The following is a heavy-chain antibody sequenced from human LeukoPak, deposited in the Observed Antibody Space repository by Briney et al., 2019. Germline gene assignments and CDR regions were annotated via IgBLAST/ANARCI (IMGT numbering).Heavy chain of an antibody. CDR2: IYYSGST. J-gene: IGHJ3*02. V-gene: IGHV4-31*03. Sequence: SETLSLTCTVSGGSISSGGYYWSWIRQHPGKGLEWIGYIYYSGSTYYNPSLKSRVTISVDTSKNQFSLKLSSVTAADTAVYYCARAWRLYGYAFDIRGQGTMVTVSS. CDR3: ARAWRLYGYAFDI. CDR1: GGSISSGGYY. D-gene: IGHD2-8*01.